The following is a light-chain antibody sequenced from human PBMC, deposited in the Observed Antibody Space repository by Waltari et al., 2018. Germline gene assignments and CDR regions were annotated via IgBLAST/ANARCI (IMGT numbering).Light chain of an antibody. J-gene: IGLJ1*01. Sequence: QSALTQPASVSGSPGPSITISCPGSSTALGTYTLVSSYQQHPGKAPKLMIYEGTERPSGVSNRFSGSKSGNTASLTISGLQAEDEADYYCCSYAGSTTFLYVFGTGTKVTVL. CDR2: EGT. CDR1: STALGTYTL. V-gene: IGLV2-23*01. CDR3: CSYAGSTTFLYV.